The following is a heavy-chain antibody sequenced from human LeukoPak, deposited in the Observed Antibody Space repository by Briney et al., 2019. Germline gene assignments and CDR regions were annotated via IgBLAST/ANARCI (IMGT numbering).Heavy chain of an antibody. Sequence: GGSLRLSCAASGFTFNSYALHWVRQVPGKGLEWVALISCDGNNINYAESLKGRFTNSRDSSKNTLYLQMNSLRAEDTAVYYCASIAARMSVYWGQGTLVTVSS. CDR1: GFTFNSYA. V-gene: IGHV3-30*07. CDR3: ASIAARMSVY. CDR2: ISCDGNNI. J-gene: IGHJ4*02. D-gene: IGHD6-6*01.